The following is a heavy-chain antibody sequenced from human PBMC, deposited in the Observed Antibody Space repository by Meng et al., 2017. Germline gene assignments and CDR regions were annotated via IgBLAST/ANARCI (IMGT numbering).Heavy chain of an antibody. D-gene: IGHD4-17*01. CDR2: IIPIFGTA. CDR1: GGTFSSYA. Sequence: QGQLGQYGAEVKKPGSSVKVSCKASGGTFSSYAISWVRQAPGQGLEWMGGIIPIFGTANYAQKFQGRVTITADESTSTAYMELSSLRSEDTAVYYCARDYGDYAWIAKRWFDPWGQGTLVTVSS. J-gene: IGHJ5*02. V-gene: IGHV1-69*01. CDR3: ARDYGDYAWIAKRWFDP.